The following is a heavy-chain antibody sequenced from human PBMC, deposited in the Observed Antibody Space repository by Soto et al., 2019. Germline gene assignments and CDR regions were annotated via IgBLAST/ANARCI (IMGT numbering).Heavy chain of an antibody. J-gene: IGHJ4*02. CDR3: AKESIMRGDY. CDR1: GFTFSTYS. CDR2: IDSYSSTI. V-gene: IGHV3-48*02. Sequence: EVQLVESGGGLVQPGGSLRLYCAASGFTFSTYSMNWVRQAPGKGLEWVSYIDSYSSTIYYADSVKGRFTISRDNAKNSVYLQMNSLRDEDTAVYYCAKESIMRGDYWGQGTLVTVSS.